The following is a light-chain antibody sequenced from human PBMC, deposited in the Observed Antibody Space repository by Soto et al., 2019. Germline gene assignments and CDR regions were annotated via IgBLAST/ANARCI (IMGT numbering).Light chain of an antibody. Sequence: DIVMTQSPDSLAVSLGERATINCKSSQSVLYSSNNKNYLDWYQQKPGQPPKLLIYWASTRESGVPDRFSGSGSGTDFTLTSSSLQAEDVSVYYCQKYYSTPYTFGQGTKLEIK. J-gene: IGKJ2*01. V-gene: IGKV4-1*01. CDR1: QSVLYSSNNKNY. CDR2: WAS. CDR3: QKYYSTPYT.